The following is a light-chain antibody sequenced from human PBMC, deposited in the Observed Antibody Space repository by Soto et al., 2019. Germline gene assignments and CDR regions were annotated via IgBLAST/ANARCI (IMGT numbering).Light chain of an antibody. CDR3: QQGGT. CDR2: DAS. V-gene: IGKV3-11*01. Sequence: EIVLTQSPATLSLSPGERATLSCRASQSVSSYLGWYQQKPGPAPRLLIYDASNRATGIPARFSGSGSGTDLTITISSLEPEDFAVYYCQQGGTFGQGTKVEIK. J-gene: IGKJ1*01. CDR1: QSVSSY.